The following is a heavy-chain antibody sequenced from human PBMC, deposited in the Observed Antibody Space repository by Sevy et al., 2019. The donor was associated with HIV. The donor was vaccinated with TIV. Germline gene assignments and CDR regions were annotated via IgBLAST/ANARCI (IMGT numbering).Heavy chain of an antibody. J-gene: IGHJ3*02. CDR2: ISYDATNE. V-gene: IGHV3-30*04. CDR1: GFTFSHYV. CDR3: ARVHDTFWSAYYRGSFDI. Sequence: GGSLRLSCAASGFTFSHYVMYWVRQAPGKGLEWVAVISYDATNEDYADSVKGRFTISRDNSNNMLYLQMNTLRDEDTAVYYCARVHDTFWSAYYRGSFDIWGQGAMVTVSS. D-gene: IGHD3-3*01.